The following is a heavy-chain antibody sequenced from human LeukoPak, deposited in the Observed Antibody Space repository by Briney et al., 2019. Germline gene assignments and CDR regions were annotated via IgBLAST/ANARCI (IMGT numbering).Heavy chain of an antibody. CDR3: AKADDGESYYYGMDV. CDR1: GGSFSGYY. J-gene: IGHJ6*02. Sequence: PSETLSLTCAVYGGSFSGYYWSWIRQPPGKGLEWIGEINHSGSTNYNPSLKSRVTISVDTSKNQFSLKLSSVTAADTALYYCAKADDGESYYYGMDVWGQGTTVTVSS. V-gene: IGHV4-34*01. CDR2: INHSGST. D-gene: IGHD3-10*01.